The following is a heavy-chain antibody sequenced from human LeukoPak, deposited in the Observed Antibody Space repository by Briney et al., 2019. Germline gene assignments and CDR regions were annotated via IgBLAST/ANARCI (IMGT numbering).Heavy chain of an antibody. CDR3: ARRYYYDSSGYYYMDY. Sequence: GESLKISCKGSGYSFTSYWIGWVRQMPGKGLEWMGIIYPGDSDTRYSPSFQGQVTISADKSISTAYLQWSSLKASDTAMCYCARRYYYDSSGYYYMDYWGQGTLVTVSS. CDR2: IYPGDSDT. CDR1: GYSFTSYW. V-gene: IGHV5-51*01. J-gene: IGHJ4*02. D-gene: IGHD3-22*01.